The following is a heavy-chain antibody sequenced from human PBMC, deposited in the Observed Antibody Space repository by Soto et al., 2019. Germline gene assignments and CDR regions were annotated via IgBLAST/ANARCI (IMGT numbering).Heavy chain of an antibody. J-gene: IGHJ4*02. Sequence: QVQLVESGGGVVQPGRSLRLSCAASGFTFSSYGMHWVRQAPGKGLEWVAVISYDGSNKYYADSVKGRFTISRDNSKNTLYMQLNSLRAEDTAVYYCAKPRIVVVVAATIDYWGQGTLVTVSS. CDR2: ISYDGSNK. V-gene: IGHV3-30*18. CDR3: AKPRIVVVVAATIDY. D-gene: IGHD2-15*01. CDR1: GFTFSSYG.